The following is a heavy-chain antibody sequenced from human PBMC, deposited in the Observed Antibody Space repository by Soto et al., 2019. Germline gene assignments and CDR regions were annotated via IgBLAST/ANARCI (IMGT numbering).Heavy chain of an antibody. Sequence: ASVKVSCKASGYTFTGHYMHWVRQAPGQGLEWMGWINPNSGGTNYAQKFQDWITMARDTSISTAYMELSRLRYDDTAVYYCARSLYYGSGSYYDYGLDVWGQGTTVTVSS. CDR1: GYTFTGHY. CDR2: INPNSGGT. V-gene: IGHV1-2*04. CDR3: ARSLYYGSGSYYDYGLDV. J-gene: IGHJ6*02. D-gene: IGHD3-10*01.